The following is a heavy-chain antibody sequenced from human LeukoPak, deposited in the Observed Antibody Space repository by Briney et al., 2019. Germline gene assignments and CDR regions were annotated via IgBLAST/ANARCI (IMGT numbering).Heavy chain of an antibody. D-gene: IGHD4-17*01. J-gene: IGHJ4*02. CDR1: GFTFSSYA. V-gene: IGHV3-23*01. CDR3: AKDKNNGDYPVALDY. CDR2: ISGSGGST. Sequence: PGGSLRLSCAASGFTFSSYAMSWVSQAPGKGLEWVSAISGSGGSTYYADSVKGRFTISRDNSKNTLFLQMNSLRAEDTAVYYCAKDKNNGDYPVALDYWGQGTLVTVSS.